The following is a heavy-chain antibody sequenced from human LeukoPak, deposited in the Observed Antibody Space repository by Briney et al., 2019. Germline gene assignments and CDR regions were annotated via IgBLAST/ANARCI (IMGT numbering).Heavy chain of an antibody. J-gene: IGHJ4*02. CDR3: ARFITMVRGVIQRDLDY. D-gene: IGHD3-10*01. CDR1: GFSLSTSGVG. V-gene: IGHV2-5*01. CDR2: IYWNDDK. Sequence: SGPTLVNPTQTLTLTCTFSGFSLSTSGVGVGWIRQPPGKALEWLALIYWNDDKRYSPSLKSRLTITKDTSENQVVLTMTNMDPVDTATYYCARFITMVRGVIQRDLDYWGQGTLVTVSS.